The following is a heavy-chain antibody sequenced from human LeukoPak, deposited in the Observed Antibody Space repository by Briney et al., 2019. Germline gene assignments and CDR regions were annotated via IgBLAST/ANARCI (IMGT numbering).Heavy chain of an antibody. CDR1: GFTFSSYW. CDR3: ARISVVPHFDF. CDR2: IKQDGSEK. D-gene: IGHD2-15*01. Sequence: GRSLRPSCAASGFTFSSYWMSWVRQTPGKGLESVANIKQDGSEKYYVDSVKGRFSISRDNAKNSLYLQMNSLRAEDTAVYYCARISVVPHFDFWGQGTLVTVSS. V-gene: IGHV3-7*03. J-gene: IGHJ4*02.